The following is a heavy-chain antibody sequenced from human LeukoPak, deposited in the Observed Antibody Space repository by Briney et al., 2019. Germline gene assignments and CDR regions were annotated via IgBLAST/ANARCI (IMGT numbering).Heavy chain of an antibody. CDR3: AKEIFRSNDY. V-gene: IGHV3-33*06. D-gene: IGHD3-3*01. J-gene: IGHJ4*02. CDR2: LWYDGSNE. CDR1: GFSFRDHG. Sequence: PGGSLRLSCAASGFSFRDHGMHWVRQAPGKGLEWVAGLWYDGSNEDYAESVKGRFTIFRDNSKNTLYLRMNSLSAEDTAMYYCAKEIFRSNDYWGQGTLVTVSS.